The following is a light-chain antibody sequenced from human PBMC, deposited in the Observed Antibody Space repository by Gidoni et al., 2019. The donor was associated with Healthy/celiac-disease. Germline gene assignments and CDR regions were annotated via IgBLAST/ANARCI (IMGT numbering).Light chain of an antibody. CDR2: GAS. Sequence: ELVLPQSPVTLSLSAGERATHSCRASQGVSSSYLAWYQQKPGQAPRLLIYGASSRATGIPDRFSGSGSGTDFTLTISRLEPEDCAVYYCQQYGSSPQGTFGQGTKVEIK. V-gene: IGKV3-20*01. J-gene: IGKJ1*01. CDR1: QGVSSSY. CDR3: QQYGSSPQGT.